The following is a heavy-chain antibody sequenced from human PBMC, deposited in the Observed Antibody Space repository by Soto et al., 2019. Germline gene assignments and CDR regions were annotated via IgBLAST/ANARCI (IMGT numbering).Heavy chain of an antibody. J-gene: IGHJ6*01. V-gene: IGHV3-15*01. CDR2: IKSKTDGGTT. CDR1: VFTFSNVW. Sequence: PWGSLGVACATSVFTFSNVWMSWVRQAPGKGLDSPGRIKSKTDGGTTDYAAPVKGRFTISRDDSKNTLYLQMNSLKTEDTAVYYCTTDKGYCSGGSCYLYYGMDVWGQGTTVTVSS. D-gene: IGHD2-15*01. CDR3: TTDKGYCSGGSCYLYYGMDV.